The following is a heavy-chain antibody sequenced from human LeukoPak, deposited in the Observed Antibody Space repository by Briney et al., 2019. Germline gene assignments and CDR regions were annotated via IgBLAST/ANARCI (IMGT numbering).Heavy chain of an antibody. CDR3: ARDLFYYGSGSFDY. CDR2: ISSSSSTI. V-gene: IGHV3-48*01. J-gene: IGHJ4*02. Sequence: GGSLRLSCAASGFTSSSYSMNWVRQAPGKGLEWVSYISSSSSTIYYADPVKGRFTISRDNAKNSLYLQMNSLRAEDTAVYYCARDLFYYGSGSFDYWGQGTLVTVSS. CDR1: GFTSSSYS. D-gene: IGHD3-10*01.